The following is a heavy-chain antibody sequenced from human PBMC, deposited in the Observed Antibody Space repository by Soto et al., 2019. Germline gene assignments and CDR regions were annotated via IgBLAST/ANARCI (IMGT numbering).Heavy chain of an antibody. CDR1: GFTFSDYW. CDR2: VSGDGTST. D-gene: IGHD2-2*01. J-gene: IGHJ4*02. V-gene: IGHV3-74*03. Sequence: GGSLRLSCAASGFTFSDYWMHWVRQAPGKGLVWVSRVSGDGTSTTYADSVKGRFTISRDNAKNTLYLQMNSLRAEDTAIYYCAKGTSKLDYWGQGTLVTVSS. CDR3: AKGTSKLDY.